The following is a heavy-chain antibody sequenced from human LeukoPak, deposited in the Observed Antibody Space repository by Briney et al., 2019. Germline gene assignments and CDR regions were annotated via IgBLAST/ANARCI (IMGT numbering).Heavy chain of an antibody. J-gene: IGHJ4*02. CDR3: AAAHSYSGSYPDY. V-gene: IGHV3-9*01. CDR2: ISWNSGSI. Sequence: GGSLRLSCAASGFTFDDYAMHWVRQAPGKGLEWVSGISWNSGSIGYADSVKGRFTISRDNAKNSLYLQMNSLRAEDTALYYCAAAHSYSGSYPDYWGQGTLVTVSS. D-gene: IGHD1-26*01. CDR1: GFTFDDYA.